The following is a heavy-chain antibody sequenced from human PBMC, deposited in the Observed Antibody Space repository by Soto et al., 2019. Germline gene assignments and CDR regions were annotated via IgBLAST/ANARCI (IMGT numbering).Heavy chain of an antibody. V-gene: IGHV5-10-1*01. D-gene: IGHD3-22*01. Sequence: XESLKIAFKGSGYSFTSYWISWVRQIPGKGLDWMGRIDPSDSYTNYSPSFQGHVTISADKSISTAYLQWSSLKASDTAMYYCARFPYPYYYDSSGYYYGSWFDPWGQGTLVTVSS. CDR3: ARFPYPYYYDSSGYYYGSWFDP. J-gene: IGHJ5*02. CDR2: IDPSDSYT. CDR1: GYSFTSYW.